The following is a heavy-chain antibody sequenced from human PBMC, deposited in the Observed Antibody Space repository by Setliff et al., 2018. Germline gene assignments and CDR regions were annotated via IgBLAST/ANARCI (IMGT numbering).Heavy chain of an antibody. CDR1: GYTFTSYG. CDR2: IIPIFGTT. Sequence: GASVKVSCKASGYTFTSYGISWVRQAPGQGLEWMGGIIPIFGTTTYAQKFQGRVTITTDESTSTGYMELSSLRSEDTAVYFCARERGVVVTTTNYYYYMDVWGEGTTVTVSS. CDR3: ARERGVVVTTTNYYYYMDV. D-gene: IGHD2-21*02. V-gene: IGHV1-69*05. J-gene: IGHJ6*03.